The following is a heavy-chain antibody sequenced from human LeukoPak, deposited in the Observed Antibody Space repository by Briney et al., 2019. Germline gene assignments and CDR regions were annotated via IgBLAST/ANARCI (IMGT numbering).Heavy chain of an antibody. Sequence: SETLSLTCAVSGYSIGSGYYWGWIRQPPGKGLEWIGSIYHSGSTYYNPSLKSRVTISVDTSKNQFSLKLSSVTAADTAVYYCARANQNVLRFLEWLSAFDIWGQGTMVTVSS. V-gene: IGHV4-38-2*01. CDR2: IYHSGST. J-gene: IGHJ3*02. D-gene: IGHD3-3*01. CDR3: ARANQNVLRFLEWLSAFDI. CDR1: GYSIGSGYY.